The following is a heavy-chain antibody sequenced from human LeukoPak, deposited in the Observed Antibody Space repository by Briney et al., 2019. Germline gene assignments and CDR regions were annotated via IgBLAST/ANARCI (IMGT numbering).Heavy chain of an antibody. CDR1: VGSFRGYS. D-gene: IGHD6-13*01. CDR2: KNHSGGT. V-gene: IGHV4-34*01. CDR3: VRAHCGVSKAGTKTIEQRAFDI. Sequence: SETLSLTCAVYVGSFRGYSGSWIREPPGKGLECILEKNHSGGTNYNPSLKSLVTISVDTSKSQFSLKLSSVTAAATAVYYCVRAHCGVSKAGTKTIEQRAFDIWGQGTMVTVSS. J-gene: IGHJ3*02.